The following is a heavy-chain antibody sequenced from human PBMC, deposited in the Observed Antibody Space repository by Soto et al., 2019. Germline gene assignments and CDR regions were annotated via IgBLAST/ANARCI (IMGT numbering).Heavy chain of an antibody. CDR3: ARESLDYGELDY. V-gene: IGHV1-2*02. CDR2: INPNSGGT. Sequence: WASVKVSCKASGYTFTGYYMHWVRQAPGQGLEWMGWINPNSGGTNYAQKLQGRVTMTRDTSISTAYMELSRLRSDDTAVYYCARESLDYGELDYWGQGTLVTVSS. D-gene: IGHD4-17*01. J-gene: IGHJ4*02. CDR1: GYTFTGYY.